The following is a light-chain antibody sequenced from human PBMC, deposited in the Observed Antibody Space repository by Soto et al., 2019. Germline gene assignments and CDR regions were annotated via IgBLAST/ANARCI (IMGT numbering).Light chain of an antibody. CDR2: GAS. J-gene: IGKJ4*01. Sequence: EIVLTQSPGTLSLSPGERATLSCRASQSVSSSYLAWYQQKPGQAPRLLIYGASSRATGIPDRFSGSGSGTDFTLPIRRLEPEDFAVYYCQQYGSSPTFGGGTKVEIK. CDR1: QSVSSSY. V-gene: IGKV3-20*01. CDR3: QQYGSSPT.